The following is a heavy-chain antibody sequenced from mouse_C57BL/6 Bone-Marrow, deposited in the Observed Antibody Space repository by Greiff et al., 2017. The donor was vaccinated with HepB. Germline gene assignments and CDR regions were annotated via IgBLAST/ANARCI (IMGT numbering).Heavy chain of an antibody. D-gene: IGHD4-1*01. J-gene: IGHJ1*03. CDR1: GYSITSGYY. CDR3: ARDGTGNWYFDV. CDR2: ISYDGSN. V-gene: IGHV3-6*01. Sequence: EVQLVESGPGLVKPSQSLSLTCSVTGYSITSGYYWNWIRQFPGNKLEWMGYISYDGSNNYNPSLKNRISITRDTSKNQFFLKLNSVTTEDTATYYCARDGTGNWYFDVWGTGTTVTVSS.